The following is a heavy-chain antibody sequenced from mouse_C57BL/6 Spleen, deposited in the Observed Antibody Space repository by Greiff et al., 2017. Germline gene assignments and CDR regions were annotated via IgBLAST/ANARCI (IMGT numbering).Heavy chain of an antibody. CDR3: ARLGSNYDFAY. J-gene: IGHJ3*01. CDR1: GYTFTSSW. Sequence: QVQLQQPGAELVKPGASVKLSCKASGYTFTSSWMHWVKQRPGQGLEWIGMIHPNSGSTNYNEKFKSKATLTVEKSSSTAYMQLSRLTSEDSAVYYCARLGSNYDFAYWGQGTLVTVSA. D-gene: IGHD2-5*01. V-gene: IGHV1-64*01. CDR2: IHPNSGST.